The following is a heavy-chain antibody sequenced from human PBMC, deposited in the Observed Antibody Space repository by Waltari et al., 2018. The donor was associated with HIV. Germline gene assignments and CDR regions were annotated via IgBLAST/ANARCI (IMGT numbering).Heavy chain of an antibody. V-gene: IGHV4-34*01. Sequence: QVQLQQWGAGLLKPSETLTPPCAAYDGSFSGSSCVSSRPPPGGGLEWIGEINPSGSTNYNPSLKSRVTISVDTSKNQFSLKLSSVTAADTAVYYCATARETDYGDYIGSYYFDYWGQGTLVTVSS. CDR2: INPSGST. D-gene: IGHD4-17*01. CDR3: ATARETDYGDYIGSYYFDY. CDR1: DGSFSGSS. J-gene: IGHJ4*02.